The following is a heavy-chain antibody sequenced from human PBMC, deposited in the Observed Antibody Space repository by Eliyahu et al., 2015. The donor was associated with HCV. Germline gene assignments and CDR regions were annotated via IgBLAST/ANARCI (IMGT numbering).Heavy chain of an antibody. CDR3: ASDIVVVVAATPNDY. CDR2: ISGSGGST. V-gene: IGHV3-23*01. Sequence: EVQLLESGGGLVQPGGSLRLSCAASGFTFSSYAMSWVRQAPGKGLEWVSAISGSGGSTYYADSVKGRFTISRDNSKNTLYLQMNSLRAEDTAVYYCASDIVVVVAATPNDYWGQGTLVTVSS. J-gene: IGHJ4*02. D-gene: IGHD2-15*01. CDR1: GFTFSSYA.